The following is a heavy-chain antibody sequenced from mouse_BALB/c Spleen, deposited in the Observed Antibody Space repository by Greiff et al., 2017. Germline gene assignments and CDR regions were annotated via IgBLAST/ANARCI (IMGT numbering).Heavy chain of an antibody. Sequence: QVQLKQSGPELVKPGASVKISCKASGYSFTSYYIHWVKQRPGQGLEWIGWIFPGSGNTKYNEKFKGKATLTADTSSSTAYMQLSSLTSEDSAVYFCARVEGYYFDYWGQGTTLTVSS. V-gene: IGHV1-66*01. J-gene: IGHJ2*01. CDR3: ARVEGYYFDY. CDR1: GYSFTSYY. CDR2: IFPGSGNT.